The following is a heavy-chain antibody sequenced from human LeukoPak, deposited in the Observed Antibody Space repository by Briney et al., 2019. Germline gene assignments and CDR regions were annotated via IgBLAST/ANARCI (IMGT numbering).Heavy chain of an antibody. V-gene: IGHV1-2*02. CDR3: ARDGGVVPAAPRGYYMDV. CDR1: GYTFTGYY. CDR2: INPNSGGT. D-gene: IGHD2-2*01. J-gene: IGHJ6*03. Sequence: GASVKVSCKASGYTFTGYYMHWVRQAPGQGLEWMGWINPNSGGTNYAQKFQGRVTMTRDTSISTAYMELNRLRSDDTAVYYCARDGGVVPAAPRGYYMDVWGKGTTVTVSS.